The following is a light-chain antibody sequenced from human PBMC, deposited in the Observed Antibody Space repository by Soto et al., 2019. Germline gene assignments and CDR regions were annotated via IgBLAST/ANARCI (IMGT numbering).Light chain of an antibody. J-gene: IGKJ2*01. Sequence: DIVMTQSPDSLAVSLGERATINCKSSQSVLYSSNNKNYLAWYQQRPGQPPQLLIYWASTRESGLPDRLSGRGSGTDFTLTITSLQAEDVAVYYCQQYESTPPTFGQGTKLELK. CDR1: QSVLYSSNNKNY. V-gene: IGKV4-1*01. CDR3: QQYESTPPT. CDR2: WAS.